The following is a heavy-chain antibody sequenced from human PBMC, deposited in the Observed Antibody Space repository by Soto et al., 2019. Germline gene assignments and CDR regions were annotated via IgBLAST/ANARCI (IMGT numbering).Heavy chain of an antibody. CDR1: GGSFSGYY. CDR2: INYSGST. CDR3: AREGGGYRFDY. V-gene: IGHV4-34*10. J-gene: IGHJ4*02. D-gene: IGHD1-26*01. Sequence: PSETLSLTCAVYGGSFSGYYWTWIRQPPGTGLEWIGEINYSGSTNYNPALKSRLAISVDPSRNQISLSLTSVTAADTAVYYCAREGGGYRFDYWGQGTLVTVSS.